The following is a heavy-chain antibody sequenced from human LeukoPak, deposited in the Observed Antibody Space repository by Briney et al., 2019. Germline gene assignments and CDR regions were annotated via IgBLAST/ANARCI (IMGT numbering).Heavy chain of an antibody. J-gene: IGHJ5*02. CDR2: IGTAGDT. CDR1: GFTFSSYD. V-gene: IGHV3-13*01. CDR3: ARDPYFYGSGSYYLNWFDP. Sequence: GGSLRLSCAASGFTFSSYDMHWVRQATGKGLEWVSAIGTAGDTYYPGSVKGRFTISRDNAKNSLYLQMNNLRAEDTAVYYCARDPYFYGSGSYYLNWFDPWGQGTLVTVSS. D-gene: IGHD3-10*01.